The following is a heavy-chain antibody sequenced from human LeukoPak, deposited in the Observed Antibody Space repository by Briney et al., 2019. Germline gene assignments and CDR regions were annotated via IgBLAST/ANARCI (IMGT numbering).Heavy chain of an antibody. Sequence: SETLSLTCAVYGGSFSGYYWSWIRQPPGKGLEWIGEINHSGSTNYNPSLKSRVTISVDTSKNQFSLKLRSVTAADTAVYYCARVKDDYDSSGLRGFGALHFDYWGQGTLVTVSS. CDR3: ARVKDDYDSSGLRGFGALHFDY. CDR2: INHSGST. CDR1: GGSFSGYY. J-gene: IGHJ4*02. D-gene: IGHD3-22*01. V-gene: IGHV4-34*01.